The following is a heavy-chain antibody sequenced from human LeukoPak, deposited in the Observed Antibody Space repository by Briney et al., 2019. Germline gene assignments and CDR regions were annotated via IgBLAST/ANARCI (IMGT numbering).Heavy chain of an antibody. J-gene: IGHJ4*02. V-gene: IGHV3-30-3*01. D-gene: IGHD3-3*01. CDR1: GFTFSSYA. CDR2: ISYDGSNK. CDR3: ASQKGDRIMIFGVVTQEFYYFDY. Sequence: PGRSLRLSCTASGFTFSSYAMHWVRQAPGKGLEWVAVISYDGSNKYYADSVKGRFTISRDNSKNTLYLQMNSLRAEDTAVYYCASQKGDRIMIFGVVTQEFYYFDYWGQGTLVTVSS.